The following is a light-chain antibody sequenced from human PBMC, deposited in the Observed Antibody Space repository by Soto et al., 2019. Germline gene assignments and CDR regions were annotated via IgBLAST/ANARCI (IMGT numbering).Light chain of an antibody. V-gene: IGKV3-20*01. Sequence: ETVLTHAPAILSLSPVERTTLFFSASQSISRYLAWYQQKPGQAPRLIIYGAYSRATGIKDRFTGSGSGTDFTLTIRRMEPGDFAVYYCKKYDSSQWTCG. CDR3: KKYDSSQWT. CDR1: QSISRY. CDR2: GAY. J-gene: IGKJ1*01.